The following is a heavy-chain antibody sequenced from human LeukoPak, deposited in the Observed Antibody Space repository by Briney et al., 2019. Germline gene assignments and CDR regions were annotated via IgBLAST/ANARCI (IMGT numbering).Heavy chain of an antibody. CDR1: GFTFSDYY. D-gene: IGHD4-23*01. J-gene: IGHJ4*02. Sequence: GGSLRLSCAASGFTFSDYYMSWIRQAPGKVLEWVSYIRSSGSTIYYGVSMKGRFTISRDNAKNSLYLQMNSLRAEDTAVYYCARSNEEVTPFDYWGQGTLVTVSS. V-gene: IGHV3-11*01. CDR2: IRSSGSTI. CDR3: ARSNEEVTPFDY.